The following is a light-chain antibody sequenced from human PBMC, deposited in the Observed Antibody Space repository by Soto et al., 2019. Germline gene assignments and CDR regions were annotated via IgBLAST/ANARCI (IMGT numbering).Light chain of an antibody. CDR1: SSNIGAGYD. J-gene: IGLJ3*02. Sequence: QSVLTQPPSVSGAPGQRVTISCTGSSSNIGAGYDVHWYQQLPGTAPKLLFYGNSNRPSGVPDRFSGSKSGTSGSLAITGLQAEDEADYYCQSYDSSLSGWVFGGGTKLTVL. CDR3: QSYDSSLSGWV. V-gene: IGLV1-40*01. CDR2: GNS.